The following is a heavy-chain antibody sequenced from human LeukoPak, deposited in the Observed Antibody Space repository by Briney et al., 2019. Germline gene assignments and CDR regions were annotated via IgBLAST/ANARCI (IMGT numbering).Heavy chain of an antibody. V-gene: IGHV4-34*01. CDR2: INHSGST. CDR3: ARAPLLRFLEWSLSWAYMDV. D-gene: IGHD3-3*01. CDR1: GGSFSGYY. Sequence: PSETLSLTCAVYGGSFSGYYWSWIRQPPGKGLEWIGEINHSGSTNYNPSLKSRVTISVDTSKNQFSLKLSSVTAADTPVYYCARAPLLRFLEWSLSWAYMDVWGKGTTVTVSS. J-gene: IGHJ6*03.